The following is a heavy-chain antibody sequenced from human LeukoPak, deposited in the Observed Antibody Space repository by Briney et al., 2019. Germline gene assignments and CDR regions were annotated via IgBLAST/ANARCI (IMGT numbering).Heavy chain of an antibody. CDR2: IWFDGGKI. D-gene: IGHD2/OR15-2a*01. J-gene: IGHJ4*02. CDR3: VRDFTNIRGGGYFDN. CDR1: GFPFSSYV. Sequence: GRSLRLSCAASGFPFSSYVMHWLRQAPGKGLEWVAVIWFDGGKIYYADSVKGRFTISRDNFKNTLYLQMNSLRAEDTAVYHCVRDFTNIRGGGYFDNWGQGTLVTVSS. V-gene: IGHV3-33*01.